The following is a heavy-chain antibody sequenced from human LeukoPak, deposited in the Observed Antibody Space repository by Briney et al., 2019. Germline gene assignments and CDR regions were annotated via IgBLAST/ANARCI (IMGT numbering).Heavy chain of an antibody. Sequence: GGSLRLSCAASGFTFSSYSMNWVRQAPGKGREWVSSISSSSSYIYYADSVKGRFTISRDNSKNTLYLQMNSLRAEDTAVYYCAKPFQWELLYFDYWGQGTLVTVSS. CDR3: AKPFQWELLYFDY. V-gene: IGHV3-21*01. D-gene: IGHD1-26*01. CDR1: GFTFSSYS. J-gene: IGHJ4*02. CDR2: ISSSSSYI.